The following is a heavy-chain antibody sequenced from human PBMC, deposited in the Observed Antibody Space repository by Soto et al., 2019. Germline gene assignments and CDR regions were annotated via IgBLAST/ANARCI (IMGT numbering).Heavy chain of an antibody. CDR1: GGSISSGGYS. V-gene: IGHV4-30-2*01. D-gene: IGHD2-15*01. CDR2: IYHSGST. J-gene: IGHJ4*02. CDR3: ARGEVVALGY. Sequence: SQTLSLTCAVFGGSISSGGYSWSWIRQPPGKGLEWIGYIYHSGSTYYNPSLKSRVTILVDRSKNQFSLKLSSVTAADTAVYYCARGEVVALGYWGQGTLVPVSS.